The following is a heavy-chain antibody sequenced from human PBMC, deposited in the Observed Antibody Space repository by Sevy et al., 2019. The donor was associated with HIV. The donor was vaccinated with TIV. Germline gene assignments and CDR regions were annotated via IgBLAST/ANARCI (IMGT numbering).Heavy chain of an antibody. CDR3: AREDWNDVIDY. Sequence: GGSLRLSCAASGFIFSDYYMSWIRQAPGKGLECISYIGSGASTILYADSVKGRFTIARDNVKNSLYLQMNSLRADDTAVYYCAREDWNDVIDYWGQGTLVTVSS. CDR1: GFIFSDYY. J-gene: IGHJ4*02. V-gene: IGHV3-11*01. D-gene: IGHD1-1*01. CDR2: IGSGASTI.